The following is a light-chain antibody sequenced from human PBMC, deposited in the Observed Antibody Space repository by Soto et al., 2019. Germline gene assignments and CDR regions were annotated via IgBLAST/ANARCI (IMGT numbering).Light chain of an antibody. Sequence: DIQMTQSPSAMSASVGDRVTITCRASKDISNSLAWLQQRPGKVPKRLIYPAPSLQSGVPSRFSGSRSGTEFTLTISSLQPEDCAPYYCLQHNTFPWTFGQGTKVEIK. CDR3: LQHNTFPWT. V-gene: IGKV1-17*03. J-gene: IGKJ1*01. CDR2: PAP. CDR1: KDISNS.